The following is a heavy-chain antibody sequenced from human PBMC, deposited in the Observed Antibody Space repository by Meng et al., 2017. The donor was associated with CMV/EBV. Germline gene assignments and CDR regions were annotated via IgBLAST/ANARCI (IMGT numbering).Heavy chain of an antibody. V-gene: IGHV3-21*06. CDR2: ISSSGSWI. Sequence: GESPKISCAASGFTFNSYSMNWVRQAPGKGLEWVSSISSSGSWIYYADSVRGRFSISRDNAKNSLYLQMNSLRAEDTAVYYCVSEPYDTLTGLPGWYFDTWGQGALVTVSS. CDR1: GFTFNSYS. CDR3: VSEPYDTLTGLPGWYFDT. J-gene: IGHJ4*02. D-gene: IGHD3-9*01.